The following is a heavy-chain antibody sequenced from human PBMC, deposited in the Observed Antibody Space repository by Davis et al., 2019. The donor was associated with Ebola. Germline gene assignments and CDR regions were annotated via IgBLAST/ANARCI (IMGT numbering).Heavy chain of an antibody. CDR3: AKDLLRWDFGPQDYFTGMDV. D-gene: IGHD2/OR15-2a*01. CDR2: ISYDGSNQ. Sequence: GESLKISCVASGFTFTTSTMHWVRQAPGEGLEWVAIISYDGSNQYYGDSVKGRFTVSRDNSKNTVFLQMSSLRTEDTAVYYCAKDLLRWDFGPQDYFTGMDVWGQGTPVTVTS. J-gene: IGHJ6*02. CDR1: GFTFTTST. V-gene: IGHV3-30*18.